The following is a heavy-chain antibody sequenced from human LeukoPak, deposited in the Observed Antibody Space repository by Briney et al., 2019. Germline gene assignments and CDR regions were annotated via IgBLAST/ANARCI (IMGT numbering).Heavy chain of an antibody. CDR1: GGSFSGYY. CDR3: ARVSGSGSYYGYYYYYMDV. CDR2: INHSGST. V-gene: IGHV4-34*01. Sequence: SETLSLTCAVYGGSFSGYYWSWIRQPPGKGLEWIGEINHSGSTNYNPSLKSRVTISVDTSKNQFSLKLSSVTAADTAVYYCARVSGSGSYYGYYYYYMDVWGKGTTVTVSS. D-gene: IGHD1-26*01. J-gene: IGHJ6*03.